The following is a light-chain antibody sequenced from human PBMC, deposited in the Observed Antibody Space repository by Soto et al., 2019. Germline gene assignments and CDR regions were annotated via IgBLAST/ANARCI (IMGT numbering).Light chain of an antibody. V-gene: IGLV2-8*01. CDR2: DVT. J-gene: IGLJ3*02. CDR1: SSDVGTHGY. CDR3: MCYAGGNNWV. Sequence: QSVLTQPPSASGSPGQSVPISCTGTSSDVGTHGYVSWYQQHAGKAPKLMIYDVTKRPSGVPDRFSGSKSANTASLTVSGLQAEDEADYYCMCYAGGNNWVFGGGTKVTVL.